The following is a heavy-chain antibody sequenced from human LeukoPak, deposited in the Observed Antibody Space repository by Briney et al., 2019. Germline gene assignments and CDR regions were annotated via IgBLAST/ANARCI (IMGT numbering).Heavy chain of an antibody. J-gene: IGHJ4*02. V-gene: IGHV4-39*01. CDR2: IYYSGST. Sequence: PSETLSLTCTVSGGSISSSSYYWGWIRQPPGKGLEWIGSIYYSGSTYYNPSLKSRVTISVDTSKNQFSLKLSSVTAADTAVYYCASFPGGWELHLLDYWGQGTLVTVSS. CDR1: GGSISSSSYY. CDR3: ASFPGGWELHLLDY. D-gene: IGHD1-26*01.